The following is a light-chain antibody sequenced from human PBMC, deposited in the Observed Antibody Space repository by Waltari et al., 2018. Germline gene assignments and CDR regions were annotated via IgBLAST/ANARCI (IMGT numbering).Light chain of an antibody. J-gene: IGLJ3*02. CDR1: SSNIGSNY. V-gene: IGLV1-47*01. Sequence: QSVLTQSPSASGTPGQRVTISCSGSSSNIGSNYVYWYQQLPGTAPKLLIYRSVQRPSGVPARVAGSKSGTAASLAIRGIRSEDEGDYYCVAWDDSLSGLWVFGGGTKLTVL. CDR2: RSV. CDR3: VAWDDSLSGLWV.